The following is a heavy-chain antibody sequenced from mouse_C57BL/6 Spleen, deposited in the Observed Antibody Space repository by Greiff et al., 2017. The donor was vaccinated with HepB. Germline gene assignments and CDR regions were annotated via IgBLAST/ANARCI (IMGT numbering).Heavy chain of an antibody. CDR2: INPNNGGT. Sequence: VQLQQSGPELVKPGASVKMSCKASGYTFTDYNMHWVKQSHGKSLEWIGYINPNNGGTSYNQKFKGKATLTVNKSSSKAYMELRSLTSEDSAVYYCANYSNHWYFDVWGTGTTVTVSS. CDR1: GYTFTDYN. CDR3: ANYSNHWYFDV. V-gene: IGHV1-22*01. J-gene: IGHJ1*03. D-gene: IGHD2-5*01.